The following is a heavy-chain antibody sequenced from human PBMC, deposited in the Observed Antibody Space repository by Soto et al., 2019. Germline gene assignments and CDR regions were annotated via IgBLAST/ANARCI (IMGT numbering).Heavy chain of an antibody. CDR2: INSDGRNT. J-gene: IGHJ6*02. V-gene: IGHV3-74*01. D-gene: IGHD2-21*01. CDR1: GFTLTNYW. CDR3: ARDMWSTTDYYSGMDV. Sequence: GGSLRLSCAAYGFTLTNYWMHWVRQAPGKGLVWVSRINSDGRNTPYADSVKGRFTISRDNAKNTLYLQMNRLRDEDTAVYFCARDMWSTTDYYSGMDVWGQGTPVTVSS.